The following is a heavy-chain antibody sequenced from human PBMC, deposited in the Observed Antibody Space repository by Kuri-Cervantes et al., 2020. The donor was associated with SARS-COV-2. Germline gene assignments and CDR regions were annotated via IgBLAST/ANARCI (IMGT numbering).Heavy chain of an antibody. CDR1: GGSISSSNW. V-gene: IGHV4-4*02. CDR2: IYHSGST. D-gene: IGHD4-11*01. Sequence: SCAVSGGSISSSNWWSWVRQPPGKGLEWIGEIYHSGSTNYNPSLKSRVTISVDKSKNQFSLKLGSVTAADTAVYYCARSEEDYPFDYWGQGTLVTVSS. CDR3: ARSEEDYPFDY. J-gene: IGHJ4*02.